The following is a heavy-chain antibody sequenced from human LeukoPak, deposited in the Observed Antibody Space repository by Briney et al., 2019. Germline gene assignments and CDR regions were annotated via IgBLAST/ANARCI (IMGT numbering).Heavy chain of an antibody. CDR2: MTGSGGSS. Sequence: GGSLRLSCAASGLAFRNFAMSWVRQAPGKGLEWVSGMTGSGGSSYYADSVKGRFTISRDNAKNALYLQMNSLRADDTALYYCAKMKGQRLNDYCMDVWGKGTTVTVSS. CDR1: GLAFRNFA. CDR3: AKMKGQRLNDYCMDV. J-gene: IGHJ6*03. V-gene: IGHV3-23*01.